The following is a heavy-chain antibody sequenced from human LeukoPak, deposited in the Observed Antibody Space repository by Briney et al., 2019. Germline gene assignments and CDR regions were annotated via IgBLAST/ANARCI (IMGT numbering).Heavy chain of an antibody. Sequence: SETLSLTCTVSGDSISFFYWNWIRQPAGKGLEWIGRIYNSGSTNYNPSLKSRVAMPVDTSKNQFSLRLTSVTAADTAVYYCPSVEMAHNTEGAFVFWGLGTLVTVSS. CDR1: GDSISFFY. V-gene: IGHV4-4*07. D-gene: IGHD5-24*01. CDR2: IYNSGST. J-gene: IGHJ3*01. CDR3: PSVEMAHNTEGAFVF.